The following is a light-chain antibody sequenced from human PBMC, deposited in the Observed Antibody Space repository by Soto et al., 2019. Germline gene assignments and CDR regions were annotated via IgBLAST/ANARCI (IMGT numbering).Light chain of an antibody. CDR2: DAS. CDR3: LQTYNLPRT. CDR1: QSISRS. J-gene: IGKJ1*01. Sequence: DIPMTQSPSTLSASVGDRVTITCRASQSISRSLAWYQQKPGKAPSLLIYDASSLEGGVPSRFSGSGFGTEFTLTITNLQPADFATYYCLQTYNLPRTFGQGTKVEFK. V-gene: IGKV1-5*01.